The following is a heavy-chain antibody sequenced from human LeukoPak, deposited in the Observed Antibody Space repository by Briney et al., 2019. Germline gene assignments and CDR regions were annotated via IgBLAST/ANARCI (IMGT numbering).Heavy chain of an antibody. J-gene: IGHJ5*02. CDR2: INHSGST. CDR1: GGSFSGYY. D-gene: IGHD6-13*01. CDR3: ARVGRRVQQLVQREYNRFDP. Sequence: PSETLSLTCAVYGGSFSGYYWSWIRQPPGKGLEWIGEINHSGSTNYNPSLKSRVTISVDTSKNQFSLKLSSVTAADTAVYYCARVGRRVQQLVQREYNRFDPWGQGTLVTVSS. V-gene: IGHV4-34*01.